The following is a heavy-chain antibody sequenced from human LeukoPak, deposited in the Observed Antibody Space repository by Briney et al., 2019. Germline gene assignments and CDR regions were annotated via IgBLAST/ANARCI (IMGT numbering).Heavy chain of an antibody. CDR3: ARDGPPSYYYDSRSDYFDY. D-gene: IGHD3-22*01. Sequence: PVKVSCKASGGTFSSYAISWVRQAPGQRLEWMGGVIPIFGTANYAQKFQGRVTITADESTSTAYMELSSLRSEDTAVYYCARDGPPSYYYDSRSDYFDYWGQGTLVTVSS. V-gene: IGHV1-69*13. CDR1: GGTFSSYA. CDR2: VIPIFGTA. J-gene: IGHJ4*02.